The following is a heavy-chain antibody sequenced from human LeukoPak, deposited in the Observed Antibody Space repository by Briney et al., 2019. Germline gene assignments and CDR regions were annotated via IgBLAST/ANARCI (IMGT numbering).Heavy chain of an antibody. V-gene: IGHV4-34*01. Sequence: SETLSLTCAVYGGSFSGYYWSWIRQPPGKGLEWIGEINHSGSTNYNPSLKSRVTISVDTPKNQFSLKLSSVTAADTAVYYCARNIVVVVAATPAQEGYYFDYWGQGTLVTVSS. CDR3: ARNIVVVVAATPAQEGYYFDY. CDR2: INHSGST. J-gene: IGHJ4*02. D-gene: IGHD2-15*01. CDR1: GGSFSGYY.